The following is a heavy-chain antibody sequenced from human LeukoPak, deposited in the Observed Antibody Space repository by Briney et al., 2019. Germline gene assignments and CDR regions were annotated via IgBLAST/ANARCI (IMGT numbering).Heavy chain of an antibody. V-gene: IGHV3-74*01. CDR1: GLTFSNVW. Sequence: PGGSLRLSCEVSGLTFSNVWMHWVRQTPGQGLVWVCRINTAGSTVYADPVKGRFTISRDNAKNMVYLQMNSLRTEDTAVYYCARDTKYAFDNWGQGTLVTVSS. J-gene: IGHJ4*02. CDR2: INTAGST. CDR3: ARDTKYAFDN. D-gene: IGHD2-2*01.